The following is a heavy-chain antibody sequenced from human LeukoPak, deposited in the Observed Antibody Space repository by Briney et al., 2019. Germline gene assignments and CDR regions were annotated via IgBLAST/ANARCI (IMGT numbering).Heavy chain of an antibody. CDR1: GGTFSSYA. J-gene: IGHJ6*02. D-gene: IGHD4-17*01. CDR2: IIPIFGTA. CDR3: TGGLTTVTFYGMDV. Sequence: GASVKVSCKASGGTFSSYAISWVRQAPGQGLEWMGGIIPIFGTANYAQKFQGRVTITADESTSTAYMELSSLRSEDTAVYYCTGGLTTVTFYGMDVWGQGTTVTVSS. V-gene: IGHV1-69*13.